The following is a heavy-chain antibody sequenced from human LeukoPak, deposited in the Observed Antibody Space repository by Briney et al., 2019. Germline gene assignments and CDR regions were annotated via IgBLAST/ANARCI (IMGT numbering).Heavy chain of an antibody. CDR2: ISSSSSYI. Sequence: GGSLRLSCAASGFTFSSYSMNWVRQAPGKGLEWVSSISSSSSYIYYADSVKGRFTISRDNAKNSLYLQMNSLRAEDTAVYYCERGGIAAQAFDIWGQGTMVTVSS. J-gene: IGHJ3*02. CDR3: ERGGIAAQAFDI. CDR1: GFTFSSYS. V-gene: IGHV3-21*01. D-gene: IGHD6-13*01.